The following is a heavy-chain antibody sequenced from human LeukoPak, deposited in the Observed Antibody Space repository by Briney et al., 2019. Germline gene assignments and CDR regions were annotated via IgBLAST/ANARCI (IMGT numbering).Heavy chain of an antibody. Sequence: ASVKVSCKASGGTFSSYAISWVRQAPGQGLEWMGGIIPTFGTANYAQKFQGRVTITADESTSTAYMELSSLRSEDTAVYYCAREDGHCSSTSCLYYFDYWGQGTLVTVSS. J-gene: IGHJ4*02. V-gene: IGHV1-69*01. D-gene: IGHD2-2*03. CDR1: GGTFSSYA. CDR2: IIPTFGTA. CDR3: AREDGHCSSTSCLYYFDY.